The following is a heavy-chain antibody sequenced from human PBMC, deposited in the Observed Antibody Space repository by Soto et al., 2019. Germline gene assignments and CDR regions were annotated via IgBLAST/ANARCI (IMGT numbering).Heavy chain of an antibody. V-gene: IGHV1-69*13. CDR3: ARYNSGYCSSTSCYRGYYYGMDV. CDR2: IIPIFGTA. CDR1: GGTFSSYA. Sequence: GASVKVSCKASGGTFSSYAISWVRQAPGQGLEWMGGIIPIFGTANYAQKFQGRVTITADESTSTAYMELSSLRSEDTAVYYCARYNSGYCSSTSCYRGYYYGMDVWGQGTTVTVSS. J-gene: IGHJ6*02. D-gene: IGHD2-2*02.